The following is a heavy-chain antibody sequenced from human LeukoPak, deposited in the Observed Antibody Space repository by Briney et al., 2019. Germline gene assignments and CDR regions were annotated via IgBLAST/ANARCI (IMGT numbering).Heavy chain of an antibody. CDR3: ARGHGSGSYWDY. CDR2: ISPSGGST. Sequence: GASVKVSCKASGYTFTTYDMHWVRQAPGQGLEWMGLISPSGGSTRYEQKFQGRVTMTRDTSTSTVYVELSSLRSDDTAVYYCARGHGSGSYWDYWGQGTLVTVSS. J-gene: IGHJ4*02. D-gene: IGHD3-10*01. CDR1: GYTFTTYD. V-gene: IGHV1-46*01.